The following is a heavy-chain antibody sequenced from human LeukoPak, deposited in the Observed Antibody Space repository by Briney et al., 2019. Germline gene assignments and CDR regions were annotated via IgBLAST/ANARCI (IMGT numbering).Heavy chain of an antibody. V-gene: IGHV5-51*01. J-gene: IGHJ4*02. CDR1: DYSLTDYW. D-gene: IGHD6-13*01. CDR3: PRWAPGYRGTWYVDF. Sequence: GASLKISCKDSDYSLTDYWIGWVRQMPGKGLEWMGNIHPSDSDIRYSPSFQGQVTISADKSINTAYLQWSSLRASDSARYYCPRWAPGYRGTWYVDFWGQGTLVTVSS. CDR2: IHPSDSDI.